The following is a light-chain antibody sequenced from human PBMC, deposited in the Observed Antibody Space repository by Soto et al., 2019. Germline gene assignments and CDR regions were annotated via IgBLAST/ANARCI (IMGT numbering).Light chain of an antibody. V-gene: IGLV1-44*01. CDR1: ASNIGRDP. J-gene: IGLJ1*01. Sequence: QSALTQPPSASGAPGQRVTISCSGRASNIGRDPVNWYQQVPGTAPKLLIYENNHRPSGVPDRFSGSKSGTSPSLVISGLQSEDEAEYFCAGWDGSLKGFVFGTGTKSPS. CDR3: AGWDGSLKGFV. CDR2: ENN.